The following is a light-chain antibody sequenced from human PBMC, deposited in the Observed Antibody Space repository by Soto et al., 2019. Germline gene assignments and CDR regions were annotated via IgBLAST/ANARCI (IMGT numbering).Light chain of an antibody. CDR1: SSDVGGYNY. CDR3: NSYTSTYTGV. J-gene: IGLJ1*01. V-gene: IGLV2-14*01. Sequence: QSALTQSASVSGSPGQSITISCTGTSSDVGGYNYVSWYQQHPGKAPKLMIYEVSNRPSGVSNRFSGSKSGNTASLTISGLQAEDEADYYCNSYTSTYTGVFGTGTKVTVL. CDR2: EVS.